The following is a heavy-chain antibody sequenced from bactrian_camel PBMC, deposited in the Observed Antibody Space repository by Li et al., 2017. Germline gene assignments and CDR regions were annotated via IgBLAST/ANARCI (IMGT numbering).Heavy chain of an antibody. Sequence: LVESGGGLVQPGGSLRLSCVASGFTFSSYRMHWVRHTPGKGLERVSSISSGGIITYYADSVKGRFTISRDNAKNTVYLQMDSLKSEDTALYYCATDPTTGWVPAGNLRFGYWGQGTQVTVS. J-gene: IGHJ6*01. CDR2: ISSGGIIT. CDR3: ATDPTTGWVPAGNLRFGY. V-gene: IGHV3S40*01. D-gene: IGHD5*01. CDR1: GFTFSSYR.